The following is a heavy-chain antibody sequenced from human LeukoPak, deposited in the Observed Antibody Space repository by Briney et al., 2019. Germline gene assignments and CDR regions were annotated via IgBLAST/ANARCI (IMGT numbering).Heavy chain of an antibody. J-gene: IGHJ6*03. CDR1: GFIFSSYE. V-gene: IGHV3-30*02. CDR2: IRYDGSNK. CDR3: AKVKVAAVSYYMDV. Sequence: GGSLRLSCAASGFIFSSYEMNWVRQAPGKGLECVAFIRYDGSNKYYADSVKGRFTISRDNSKNTLYLQMNSLRAEDTAVYYCAKVKVAAVSYYMDVWGKGTTVTISS. D-gene: IGHD2-15*01.